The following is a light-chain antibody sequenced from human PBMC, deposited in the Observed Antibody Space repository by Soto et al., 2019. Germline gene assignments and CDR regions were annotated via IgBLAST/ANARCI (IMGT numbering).Light chain of an antibody. CDR3: QQAISFPIT. J-gene: IGKJ5*01. V-gene: IGKV1-12*01. Sequence: DIQITQSPSSFSSSIVDRFSITCRASQGISTYLGWYQQKPGKAPKLLIYAASSLQTGVPSRFSGSGSGTDFTLTISSLQPEDFGTYYCQQAISFPITFGQGTRLEIK. CDR1: QGISTY. CDR2: AAS.